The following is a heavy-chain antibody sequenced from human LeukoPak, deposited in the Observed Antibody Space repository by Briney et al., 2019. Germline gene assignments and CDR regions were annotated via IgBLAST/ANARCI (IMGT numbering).Heavy chain of an antibody. Sequence: GGSLRLSCAASGFTFSSHWMHWVRQAPGKGLVWVSRINSDGSITNYADSVTGRFTISRDNAKNTLYLQMNSLRAEDTAVYYCAYSGNFPFDYWGRGTLVTVSS. CDR3: AYSGNFPFDY. CDR2: INSDGSIT. J-gene: IGHJ4*02. CDR1: GFTFSSHW. V-gene: IGHV3-74*01. D-gene: IGHD1-26*01.